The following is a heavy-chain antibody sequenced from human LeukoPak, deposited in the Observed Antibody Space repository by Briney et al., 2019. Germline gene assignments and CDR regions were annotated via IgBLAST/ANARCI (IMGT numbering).Heavy chain of an antibody. CDR1: GYTFTSYG. CDR2: ISAYNGNT. V-gene: IGHV1-18*01. Sequence: GASVKVSCKASGYTFTSYGISWVRQAPGQGLEWMGWISAYNGNTNYAQKLQGRVTMTTDTSTSTAYMELRSLRSDDTAVYYCARCIAAAGTGYYYYYMDVWGKGTTVTVSS. D-gene: IGHD6-13*01. J-gene: IGHJ6*03. CDR3: ARCIAAAGTGYYYYYMDV.